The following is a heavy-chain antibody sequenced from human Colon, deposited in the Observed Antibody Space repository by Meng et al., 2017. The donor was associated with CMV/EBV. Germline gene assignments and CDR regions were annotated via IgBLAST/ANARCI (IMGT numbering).Heavy chain of an antibody. Sequence: GGSLRLSCKASGFIFSAYEMNWVRQAPGKGLEWLAYIATTNHTRCKADSATGRFTISRDNAKSSLFLQLDSLRAEDTAVYYCVRGFYNRAHYLEHWGKGTPVTVSS. D-gene: IGHD3-10*01. CDR1: GFIFSAYE. J-gene: IGHJ4*02. CDR3: VRGFYNRAHYLEH. V-gene: IGHV3-48*03. CDR2: IATTNHTR.